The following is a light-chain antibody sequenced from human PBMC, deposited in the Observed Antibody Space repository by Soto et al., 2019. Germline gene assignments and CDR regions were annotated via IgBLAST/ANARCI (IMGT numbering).Light chain of an antibody. J-gene: IGLJ3*02. CDR2: EGT. CDR1: SSDVWNYNL. Sequence: SALTQPASVSGSPGQSITISCTGTSSDVWNYNLVSWYQQHPGKAPKLMIYEGTKRPSGVSDRFSGSKSGNTASLTISGLQAEDGADYYCCSYAGSSTLVVGGGTKLTVL. V-gene: IGLV2-23*01. CDR3: CSYAGSSTLV.